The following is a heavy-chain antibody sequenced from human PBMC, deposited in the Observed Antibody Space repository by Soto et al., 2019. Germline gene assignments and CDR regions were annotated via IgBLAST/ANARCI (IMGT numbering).Heavy chain of an antibody. CDR3: AGTLWGGTTGVEGFDP. V-gene: IGHV1-46*01. Sequence: QVQLVQSGAEVKKPGASVKVSCKASGYTFTSYYMHWVRQAPGQGLEWMGIINPSGGSTSYAQKFQGRVTMTRDTSTSTVYMELSSLRSEDTAVYYCAGTLWGGTTGVEGFDPWGQGTLVTVSS. D-gene: IGHD1-7*01. CDR2: INPSGGST. J-gene: IGHJ5*02. CDR1: GYTFTSYY.